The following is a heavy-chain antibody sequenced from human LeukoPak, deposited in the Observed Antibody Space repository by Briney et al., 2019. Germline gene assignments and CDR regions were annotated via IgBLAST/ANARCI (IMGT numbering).Heavy chain of an antibody. CDR1: GYTFTGYY. CDR3: ARVCSGGSCQISSMNY. CDR2: MNPNSGNT. Sequence: ASVKVSCKASGYTFTGYYMHWVRQATGQGLEWMGWMNPNSGNTGYAQKFQGRVTMTRNTSISTAYMELSSLRSEDTAVYYCARVCSGGSCQISSMNYWGQGTLVTVSS. D-gene: IGHD2-15*01. V-gene: IGHV1-8*02. J-gene: IGHJ4*02.